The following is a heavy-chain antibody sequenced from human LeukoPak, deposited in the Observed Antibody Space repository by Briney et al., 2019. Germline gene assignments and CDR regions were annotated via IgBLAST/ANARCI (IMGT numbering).Heavy chain of an antibody. CDR3: ARSPIVGATNYFDY. Sequence: PGRSLRLSCAASGFTFSSYAMHWVRQAPGKGLEWVAVISYDGSNKYYADSVKGRFTISRDNSKNTLYLQMNSLRAEDTAVYYCARSPIVGATNYFDYWGQGTLVTVSS. CDR2: ISYDGSNK. CDR1: GFTFSSYA. J-gene: IGHJ4*02. V-gene: IGHV3-30*04. D-gene: IGHD1-26*01.